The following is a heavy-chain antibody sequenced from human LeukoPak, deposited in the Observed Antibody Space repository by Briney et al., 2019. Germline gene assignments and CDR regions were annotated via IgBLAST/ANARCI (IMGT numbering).Heavy chain of an antibody. D-gene: IGHD6-13*01. CDR1: GFTVTDKN. Sequence: GGSLRLSCAASGFTVTDKNMFWVRQAPGKGLEWVSVIYSNGGAKYAGSAKGGYTISRDNSKNTLYLQMKSLRAEDTAVYYCAIESPEAASGIDYWGQGTLVTVSS. V-gene: IGHV3-66*01. CDR3: AIESPEAASGIDY. CDR2: IYSNGGA. J-gene: IGHJ4*02.